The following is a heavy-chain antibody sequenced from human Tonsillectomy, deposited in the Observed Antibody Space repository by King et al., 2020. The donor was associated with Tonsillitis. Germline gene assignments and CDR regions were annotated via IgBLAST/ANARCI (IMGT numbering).Heavy chain of an antibody. CDR1: GGSINSANW. CDR3: ARGPGHSAFDI. V-gene: IGHV4-4*02. Sequence: VQLQESGPGLVKPSGTLSLTCAVSGGSINSANWWNWVRQPPGKGLEWIGEIFHSGRTNYNPSLKSRVTISIDKPNNQFSLKLTSVTAADTAVYYCARGPGHSAFDIWGQGTMVTVSS. J-gene: IGHJ3*02. CDR2: IFHSGRT.